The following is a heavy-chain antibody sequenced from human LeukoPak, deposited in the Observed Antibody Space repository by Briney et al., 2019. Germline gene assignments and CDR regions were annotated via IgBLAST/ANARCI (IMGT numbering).Heavy chain of an antibody. CDR3: ARGVGY. CDR1: GGSISTGNYH. CDR2: VYASGRT. D-gene: IGHD2-15*01. Sequence: PSETLSLTCTVSGGSISTGNYHWTWIRQPAGKGLEWIGRVYASGRTNYNPSLKSRVTISIDTSKNQFSLKLSSVTAADTAMYYCARGVGYWGQGTLVTVSS. J-gene: IGHJ4*02. V-gene: IGHV4-61*02.